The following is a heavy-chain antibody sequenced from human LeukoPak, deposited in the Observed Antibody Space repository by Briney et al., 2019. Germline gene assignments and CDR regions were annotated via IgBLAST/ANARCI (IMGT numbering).Heavy chain of an antibody. CDR2: IKQDGSEK. CDR1: GFTFSSYW. CDR3: ARDEGYGDYPHFDY. Sequence: GGSLRLSCAASGFTFSSYWMNWVRQAPGKGLEWVANIKQDGSEKYYVDSVKGRFTISRDNAKNSLYLQVNSLRVEDTAVYYCARDEGYGDYPHFDYWGQGTLVTVSS. D-gene: IGHD4-17*01. V-gene: IGHV3-7*03. J-gene: IGHJ4*02.